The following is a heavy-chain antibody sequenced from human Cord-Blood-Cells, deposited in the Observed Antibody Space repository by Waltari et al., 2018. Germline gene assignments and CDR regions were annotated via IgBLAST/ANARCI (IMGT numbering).Heavy chain of an antibody. V-gene: IGHV1-24*01. CDR3: ATAEGITIFGVVIGRYFQH. D-gene: IGHD3-3*01. Sequence: QVQLVQSGAEVKKPGASVKVSCKVSGYTLTELSMHWLRQAPGKGLEWMGGFDPEDGETIYAQKFQGRVTMTEDTSTDTAYMELSSLRSEDTAVYYCATAEGITIFGVVIGRYFQHWGQGTLVTVSS. J-gene: IGHJ1*01. CDR2: FDPEDGET. CDR1: GYTLTELS.